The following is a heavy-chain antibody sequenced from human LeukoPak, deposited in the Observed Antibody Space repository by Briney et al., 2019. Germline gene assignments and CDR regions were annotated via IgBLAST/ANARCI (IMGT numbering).Heavy chain of an antibody. D-gene: IGHD1-26*01. CDR2: IYTGGNT. Sequence: GGSLRLSCAASGFTVSSNYMSWVRQAPGKGLEWVSVIYTGGNTYYADSVTGRFTTSRDNSRNTLYLQMNSLRGDDTAVYYCAKDVGKWESLHFFDYWGQGTLVTVSS. CDR1: GFTVSSNY. J-gene: IGHJ4*02. CDR3: AKDVGKWESLHFFDY. V-gene: IGHV3-53*01.